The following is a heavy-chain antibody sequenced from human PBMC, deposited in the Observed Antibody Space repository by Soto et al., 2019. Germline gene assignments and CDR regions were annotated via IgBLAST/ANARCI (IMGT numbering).Heavy chain of an antibody. D-gene: IGHD5-18*01. Sequence: QVHLVESGGGVVQPGGSLRLSCAASGFTFSNYDMHWVRQAPGKGLEWVAVTSYDGSNKYYADSVKGRFTISRDNSKNTLYLQMNSLRAEDTAVYYCAKDGRRVGTAMVSTQWGQVTLVTVSS. V-gene: IGHV3-30*18. CDR1: GFTFSNYD. CDR2: TSYDGSNK. J-gene: IGHJ4*02. CDR3: AKDGRRVGTAMVSTQ.